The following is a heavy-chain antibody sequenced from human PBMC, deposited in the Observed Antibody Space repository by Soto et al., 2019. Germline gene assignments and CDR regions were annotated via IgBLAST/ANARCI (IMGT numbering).Heavy chain of an antibody. J-gene: IGHJ6*02. Sequence: QVQLVQSGAEVKKPGSSVKVSCKASGGTFSSYAISWVRQAPGQGLEWMGGIIPIFGTANYAQKFQGRVTITADESTSTAYMELSSLRSEDTAVYYCARSYDFWSGYLSVARVDYYYGMDVWGQGTTVTVSS. V-gene: IGHV1-69*01. CDR3: ARSYDFWSGYLSVARVDYYYGMDV. CDR1: GGTFSSYA. CDR2: IIPIFGTA. D-gene: IGHD3-3*01.